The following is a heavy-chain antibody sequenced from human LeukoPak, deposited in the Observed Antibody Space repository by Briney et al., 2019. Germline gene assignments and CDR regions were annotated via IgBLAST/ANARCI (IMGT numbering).Heavy chain of an antibody. D-gene: IGHD2-2*02. CDR2: INHSGST. Sequence: SETLSLTCAVYGGSFSGYYWSWIRQPPGKGLEWIGEINHSGSTNYNPSLKSRVTMSVDTSKNQFSLKLSSVTAADTAVYYCAGGYCSSTSCYNYYYYYMDVWGKGTTVTVSS. J-gene: IGHJ6*03. CDR1: GGSFSGYY. V-gene: IGHV4-34*01. CDR3: AGGYCSSTSCYNYYYYYMDV.